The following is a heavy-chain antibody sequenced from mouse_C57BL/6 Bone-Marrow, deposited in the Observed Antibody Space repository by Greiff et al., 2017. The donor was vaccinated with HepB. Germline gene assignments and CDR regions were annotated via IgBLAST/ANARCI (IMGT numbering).Heavy chain of an antibody. CDR1: GYTFTSYG. J-gene: IGHJ3*01. CDR2: IYPRSGNT. Sequence: QVQLQQSGAELARPGASVKLSCKASGYTFTSYGISWVKQRTGQGLEWIGEIYPRSGNTYYNEKVKGKATLTADTSSSTAYMELRSLTSEDSAVYFCARSWTVSPFAYWGQGTLVTVSA. V-gene: IGHV1-81*01. CDR3: ARSWTVSPFAY.